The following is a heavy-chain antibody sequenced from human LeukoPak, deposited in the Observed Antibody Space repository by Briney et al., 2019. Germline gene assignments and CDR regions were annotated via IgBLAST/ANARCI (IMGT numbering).Heavy chain of an antibody. J-gene: IGHJ4*02. D-gene: IGHD5-18*01. CDR2: IYYSGST. CDR3: ARHDRYSYGLPDY. V-gene: IGHV4-39*01. CDR1: GGSISSSSYY. Sequence: NPSETLSLTCTVSGGSISSSSYYWGWIRQPPGKGLEWIGSIYYSGSTYYNPSLKSRVTISVDTSKNQFSLKLSSVTAADTAVYYCARHDRYSYGLPDYWGQGTLVTVSS.